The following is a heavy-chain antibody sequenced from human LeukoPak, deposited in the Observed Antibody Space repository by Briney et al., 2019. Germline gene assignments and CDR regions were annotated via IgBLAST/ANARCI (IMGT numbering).Heavy chain of an antibody. CDR2: IYYSGST. Sequence: PSETLSLTCTVSGGSISSYYWSWIRQPPGKGLEWIGYIYYSGSTNYNPSLKSRVTISVDTSKNQFSLKLSSVTAADTAVYYCARENTMVRGVMLKGWFDPWGQGTLVTVSS. CDR1: GGSISSYY. D-gene: IGHD3-10*01. V-gene: IGHV4-59*01. J-gene: IGHJ5*02. CDR3: ARENTMVRGVMLKGWFDP.